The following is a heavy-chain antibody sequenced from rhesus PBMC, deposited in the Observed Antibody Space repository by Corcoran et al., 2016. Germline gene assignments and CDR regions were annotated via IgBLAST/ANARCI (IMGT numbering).Heavy chain of an antibody. D-gene: IGHD2-39*01. Sequence: EVQLVQSGAVVKKPGASGKISCTAAGYTSTAYYKTRGRTALGKGLEGMGRVDPKDGEALHAQKFQDRVTITADTSTDTAYMELRSLRSEDTAVYYCARDCYGDNSLDVWGRGVLVTVSS. CDR2: VDPKDGEA. V-gene: IGHV1-111*02. J-gene: IGHJ5-2*02. CDR3: ARDCYGDNSLDV. CDR1: GYTSTAYY.